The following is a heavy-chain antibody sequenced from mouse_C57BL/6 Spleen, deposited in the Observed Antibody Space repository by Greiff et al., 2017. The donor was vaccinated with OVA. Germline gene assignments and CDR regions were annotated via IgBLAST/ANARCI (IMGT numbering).Heavy chain of an antibody. V-gene: IGHV5-17*01. Sequence: EVQRVESGAGLVKPGGSLKLSCAASGFTFSDYGMHWVRQAPEKGLEWVAYISSGSSTIYYADTVKGRVTISGDNAKNTLFLQMTSLRSEDTAVYYCARDWAYAMDYWGQGTSVTVSS. CDR3: ARDWAYAMDY. D-gene: IGHD4-1*01. CDR1: GFTFSDYG. CDR2: ISSGSSTI. J-gene: IGHJ4*01.